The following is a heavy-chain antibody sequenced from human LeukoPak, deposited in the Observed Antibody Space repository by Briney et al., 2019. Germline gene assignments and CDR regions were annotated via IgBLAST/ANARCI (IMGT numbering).Heavy chain of an antibody. V-gene: IGHV1-18*01. CDR3: ARVWDIVIIPAHAFDI. D-gene: IGHD2-2*01. J-gene: IGHJ3*02. CDR1: GYTFTNYA. CDR2: ISGYNGNT. Sequence: ASVKVSCKASGYTFTNYAISWVRQAPGQGLEWMGRISGYNGNTNYAQKIQGGVTMTTDTSTSTAYMELRSLRSDDTAVYYCARVWDIVIIPAHAFDIWGQGTMVTVSS.